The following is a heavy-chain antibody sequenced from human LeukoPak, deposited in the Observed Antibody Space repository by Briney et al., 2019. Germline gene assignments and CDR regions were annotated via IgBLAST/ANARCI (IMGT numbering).Heavy chain of an antibody. V-gene: IGHV3-23*01. D-gene: IGHD6-13*01. Sequence: GGSLRLSCAASGFTFSIYAMSWVRQPPGKGLEWVSAISGSGGSTYYADSVKGRFTISRDNSKNTLYLQMNSLRAEDTAVYYCAKTEQQQPWYFDLWGRGTLVTVSS. J-gene: IGHJ2*01. CDR2: ISGSGGST. CDR1: GFTFSIYA. CDR3: AKTEQQQPWYFDL.